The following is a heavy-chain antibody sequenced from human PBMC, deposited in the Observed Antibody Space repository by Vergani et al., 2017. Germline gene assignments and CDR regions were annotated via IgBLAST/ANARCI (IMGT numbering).Heavy chain of an antibody. V-gene: IGHV3-23*04. D-gene: IGHD4-17*01. J-gene: IGHJ4*02. Sequence: EVQLVESGGGLVKPGGSLRLSCAASGFTFSSYSMNWVRQAPGKGLEWVSSISSIGGSTYYADSVKGRFTISRDNSKNTLYLQMNSLRADDTAVYYCAKDRATTKGFFDYWGQGTLVTVSS. CDR3: AKDRATTKGFFDY. CDR2: ISSIGGST. CDR1: GFTFSSYS.